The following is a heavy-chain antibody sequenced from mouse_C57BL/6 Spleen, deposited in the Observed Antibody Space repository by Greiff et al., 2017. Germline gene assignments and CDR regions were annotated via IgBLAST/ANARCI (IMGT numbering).Heavy chain of an antibody. Sequence: VQLVESGPGLVQPSQSLSITCTVSGFSLSSYGVHWVRQSPGKGLEWLGVIWSGGSTDYNAAFISRLSISKDNSKSQVVFKMNSLQADDTAIYYCARNWRLRDAMDYWGQGTSVTVSS. CDR3: ARNWRLRDAMDY. V-gene: IGHV2-2*01. CDR1: GFSLSSYG. CDR2: IWSGGST. J-gene: IGHJ4*01. D-gene: IGHD3-2*02.